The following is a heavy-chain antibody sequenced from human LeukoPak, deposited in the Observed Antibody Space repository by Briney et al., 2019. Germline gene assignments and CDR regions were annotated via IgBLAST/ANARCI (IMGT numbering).Heavy chain of an antibody. D-gene: IGHD6-13*01. CDR2: IIPIFGTA. J-gene: IGHJ6*03. V-gene: IGHV1-69*01. CDR1: GGTFSSYA. CDR3: ATIGGEIAAAVPDYMDV. Sequence: SSVKVSCKASGGTFSSYAISWVRQAPGQGLEWMGGIIPIFGTANYAQKFQGRVTITADESTSTAYMELSSLRSEDTAVYYCATIGGEIAAAVPDYMDVWGKGTTVTVSS.